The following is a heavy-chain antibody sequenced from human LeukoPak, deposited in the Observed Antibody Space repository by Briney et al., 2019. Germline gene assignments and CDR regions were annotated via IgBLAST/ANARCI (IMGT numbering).Heavy chain of an antibody. CDR1: GYSFTSYW. V-gene: IGHV5-51*01. Sequence: AGESPKISLKGSGYSFTSYWIGWVRQMPGKGLEWVGIIYPGDSDTRYSPSFQGQVTISADKSISTANLQWSSLKASDTAMDYCARRSIREPTGMRKQEGWDYWGQGTLVTVSS. J-gene: IGHJ4*02. D-gene: IGHD2-2*01. CDR3: ARRSIREPTGMRKQEGWDY. CDR2: IYPGDSDT.